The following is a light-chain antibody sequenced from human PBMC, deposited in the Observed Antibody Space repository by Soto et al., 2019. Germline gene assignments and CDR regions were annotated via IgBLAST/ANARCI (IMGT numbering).Light chain of an antibody. J-gene: IGKJ1*01. V-gene: IGKV1-5*01. CDR1: QSVGRL. CDR3: QQYRGYSTWT. CDR2: DAS. Sequence: DIQMTQSPSTLSAFVGDRVTITCRASQSVGRLLAWYQQRPGEAPKVLIWDASTLRRGVPSSFSGSGSGTDFTLTISSLEPEDFATYYCQQYRGYSTWTFGQGTRVDLK.